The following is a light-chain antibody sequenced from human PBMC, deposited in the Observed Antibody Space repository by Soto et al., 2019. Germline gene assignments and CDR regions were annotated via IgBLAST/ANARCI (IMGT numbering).Light chain of an antibody. CDR1: SSNIGAGYD. J-gene: IGLJ2*01. V-gene: IGLV1-40*01. Sequence: QSVLTQPPSVSVAPVQRVTISCTGGSSNIGAGYDVHWYQQLPGTAPQLLIYVNTNRPSGVPDRFSGAESGTSASLAITGLQAEDGAAYYCQSYANSLRGYVLFGGGTKLTVL. CDR3: QSYANSLRGYVL. CDR2: VNT.